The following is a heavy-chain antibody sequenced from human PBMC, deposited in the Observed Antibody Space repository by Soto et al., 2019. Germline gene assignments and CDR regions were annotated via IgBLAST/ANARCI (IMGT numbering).Heavy chain of an antibody. D-gene: IGHD3-3*01. CDR1: GFTFSSYA. V-gene: IGHV3-64D*06. Sequence: GGSLRLSCSASGFTFSSYAMHWVRQAPGKGLEYVSAISSNGGSTYYADSVKGRFTISRDNSKNTLYLQMSSLRAEDTAVYYCVKAKDYDFWSPTAPYYFDYWGQGTLVTVSS. CDR3: VKAKDYDFWSPTAPYYFDY. CDR2: ISSNGGST. J-gene: IGHJ4*02.